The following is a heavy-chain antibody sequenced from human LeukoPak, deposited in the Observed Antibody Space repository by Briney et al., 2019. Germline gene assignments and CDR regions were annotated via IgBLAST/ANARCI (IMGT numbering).Heavy chain of an antibody. J-gene: IGHJ4*02. V-gene: IGHV1-2*02. CDR3: ARDGAPSSRSCDFDY. Sequence: ASVKVSCKASGYAFADYYMHWVRQAPGQGLEWMGWINPKSGETDYGQKFQGRVTVTRDTSISTAYMELSRLRSDDTAVYYCARDGAPSSRSCDFDYWGQGTLVTVST. CDR2: INPKSGET. D-gene: IGHD6-13*01. CDR1: GYAFADYY.